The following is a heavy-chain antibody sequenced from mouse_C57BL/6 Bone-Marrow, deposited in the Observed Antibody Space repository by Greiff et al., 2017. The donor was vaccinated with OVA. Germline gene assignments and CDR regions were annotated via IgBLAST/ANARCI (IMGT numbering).Heavy chain of an antibody. CDR3: ARRGGNWYFDV. D-gene: IGHD1-1*02. V-gene: IGHV1-69*01. CDR1: GYTFTSYW. CDR2: IDPSDSYT. Sequence: QVQLKESGAELVMPGASVKLSCKASGYTFTSYWMHWVKQRPGQGLEWIGEIDPSDSYTNYNQKFKGKSTLTVDKSSSTAYMQLSSLTSEDSAVYYCARRGGNWYFDVWGTGTTVTVSS. J-gene: IGHJ1*03.